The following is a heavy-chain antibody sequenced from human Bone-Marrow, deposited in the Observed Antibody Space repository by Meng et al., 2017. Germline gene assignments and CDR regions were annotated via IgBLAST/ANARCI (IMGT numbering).Heavy chain of an antibody. D-gene: IGHD1-1*01. J-gene: IGHJ3*02. Sequence: GLSWVSYISSSGSTIYYADSVKGRFTISRDNAKNSLYLQMNSLRAEDTAVYYCARDVTTRGAFDIWGQGTMVTF. CDR3: ARDVTTRGAFDI. V-gene: IGHV3-11*01. CDR2: ISSSGSTI.